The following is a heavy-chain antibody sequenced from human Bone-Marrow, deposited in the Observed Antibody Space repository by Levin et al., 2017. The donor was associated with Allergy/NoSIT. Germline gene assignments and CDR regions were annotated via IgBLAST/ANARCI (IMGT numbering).Heavy chain of an antibody. J-gene: IGHJ3*02. V-gene: IGHV3-21*01. CDR2: ISSSSSYI. CDR3: ARKPVSTVTTSRAFDI. Sequence: GGSLRLSCAASGFTFSSYSMNWVRQAPGKGLEWVSSISSSSSYIYYADSVKGRFTISRDNAKNSLYLQMNSLRAEDTAVYYCARKPVSTVTTSRAFDIWGQGTMVTVSS. D-gene: IGHD4-17*01. CDR1: GFTFSSYS.